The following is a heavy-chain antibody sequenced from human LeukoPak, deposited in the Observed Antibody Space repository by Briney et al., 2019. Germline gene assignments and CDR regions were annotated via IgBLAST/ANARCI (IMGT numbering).Heavy chain of an antibody. J-gene: IGHJ4*02. Sequence: ASVRVSCKASGYTFTSYYMHWVRQAPGKGLEWMGGFDPEDGETIYAQEFQGRVTMTEDTSTDTAYMELSSLRSEDTAVYYCATRTADFWSGYLFYFDYWGQGTLVTVSS. CDR2: FDPEDGET. V-gene: IGHV1-24*01. CDR1: GYTFTSYY. CDR3: ATRTADFWSGYLFYFDY. D-gene: IGHD3-3*01.